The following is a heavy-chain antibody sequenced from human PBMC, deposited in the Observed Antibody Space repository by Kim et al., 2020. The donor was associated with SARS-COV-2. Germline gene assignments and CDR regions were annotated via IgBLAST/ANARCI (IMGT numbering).Heavy chain of an antibody. CDR3: ARGPPYYDFWSGYRNWFDP. V-gene: IGHV4-34*01. D-gene: IGHD3-3*01. CDR2: INHSGST. J-gene: IGHJ5*02. Sequence: SETLSLTCAVYGGSFSGYYWSWIRQPPGKGLEWIGEINHSGSTNYNPSLKSRVTISVDTSKNQFSLKLSSVTAADTAVYYCARGPPYYDFWSGYRNWFDPWGQGTLVTVSS. CDR1: GGSFSGYY.